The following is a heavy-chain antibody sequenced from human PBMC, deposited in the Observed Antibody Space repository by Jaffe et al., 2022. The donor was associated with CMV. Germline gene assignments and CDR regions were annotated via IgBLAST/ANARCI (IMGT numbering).Heavy chain of an antibody. V-gene: IGHV4-59*08. Sequence: QVQLQESGPGLVKPSETLSLTCTVSGGSISSYYWSWIRQPPGKGLEWIGYIYYSGSTNYNPSLKSRVTISVDTSKNQFSLKLSSVTAADTAVYYCARSLRFKWLPRPNNDAFDIWGQGTMVTVSS. D-gene: IGHD3-22*01. J-gene: IGHJ3*02. CDR2: IYYSGST. CDR1: GGSISSYY. CDR3: ARSLRFKWLPRPNNDAFDI.